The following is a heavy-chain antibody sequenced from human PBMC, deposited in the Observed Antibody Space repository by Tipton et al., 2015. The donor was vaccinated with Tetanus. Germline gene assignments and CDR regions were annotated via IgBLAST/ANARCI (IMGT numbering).Heavy chain of an antibody. CDR2: IDPNSGGT. D-gene: IGHD3-22*01. V-gene: IGHV1-2*02. CDR1: GYTFTGYY. Sequence: QVQLVQSGAEVKKPGASLKVSCKASGYTFTGYYLYWVRQAPGQGLEWVGWIDPNSGGTIYAQKFQGRVTMTRDTSINTAYMELSRLRSDDTAVYYCARDRGDYIYYGMDAWGPGTTVTVTS. J-gene: IGHJ6*02. CDR3: ARDRGDYIYYGMDA.